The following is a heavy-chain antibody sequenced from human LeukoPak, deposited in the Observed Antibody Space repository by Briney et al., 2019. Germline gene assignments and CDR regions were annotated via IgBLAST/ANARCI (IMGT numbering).Heavy chain of an antibody. V-gene: IGHV3-7*03. CDR3: TRDRKRYDSSGYSAWETFDY. J-gene: IGHJ4*02. D-gene: IGHD3-22*01. CDR1: GFTFSDYY. Sequence: GGSLRLSCVASGFTFSDYYMDWVRQAPGKGLEWVANIKQDGSEKYYVDSVKGRFTISRDNAKNSLYLQMNSLKTEDTAVYYCTRDRKRYDSSGYSAWETFDYWGQGTLVTVSS. CDR2: IKQDGSEK.